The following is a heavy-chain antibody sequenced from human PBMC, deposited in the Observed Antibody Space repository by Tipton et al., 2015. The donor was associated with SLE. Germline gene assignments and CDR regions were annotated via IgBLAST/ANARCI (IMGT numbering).Heavy chain of an antibody. J-gene: IGHJ4*02. CDR1: GFTFSSYA. CDR3: AAALDY. CDR2: ISYDGSNK. V-gene: IGHV3-30*14. Sequence: SLRLSRAASGFTFSSYAMHWVRQAPGKGLEWVAVISYDGSNKYYADSVKGRFTISRDNSKNTLYLQMNSLRAEDTAVYYCAAALDYWGQGTLVTVSS.